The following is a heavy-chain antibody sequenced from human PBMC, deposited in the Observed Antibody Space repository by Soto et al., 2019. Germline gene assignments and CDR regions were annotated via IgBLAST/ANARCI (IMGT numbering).Heavy chain of an antibody. CDR1: GFTFSDYY. CDR3: ARSANYYDSSGYYYTRYYFDY. V-gene: IGHV3-11*01. CDR2: ISSSGSTI. Sequence: QVQLVEFGGGLVKPGGSLRLSCAASGFTFSDYYMSWIRQAPGKGLEWVSYISSSGSTIYYADSVKGRFTISRDNAKNSLYLQMNSLRAEDTAVYYCARSANYYDSSGYYYTRYYFDYWGQGTLVTVSS. J-gene: IGHJ4*02. D-gene: IGHD3-22*01.